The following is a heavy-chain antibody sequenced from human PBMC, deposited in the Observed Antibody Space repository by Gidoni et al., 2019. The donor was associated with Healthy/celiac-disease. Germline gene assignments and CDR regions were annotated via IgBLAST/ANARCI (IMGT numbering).Heavy chain of an antibody. V-gene: IGHV3-23*01. CDR2: ISGSGGST. D-gene: IGHD3-10*01. CDR3: AKWGSIYGSGSYWFDP. Sequence: EVQRLESGGGLVPPGGSRRLSCAASGFPFRSYAMSWVRPAPGQGLEWVSAISGSGGSTYYADSVKGRFTISRDNSKNTLSLQMNSLRAEDTAIYYCAKWGSIYGSGSYWFDPWGQGTLVTVSS. J-gene: IGHJ5*02. CDR1: GFPFRSYA.